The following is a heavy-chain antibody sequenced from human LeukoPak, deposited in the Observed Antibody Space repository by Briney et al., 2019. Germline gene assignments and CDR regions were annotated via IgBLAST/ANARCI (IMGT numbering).Heavy chain of an antibody. V-gene: IGHV3-30-3*01. D-gene: IGHD5-12*01. J-gene: IGHJ4*02. CDR1: GFTFSTYP. CDR2: ISYDGSLK. Sequence: GRSLRLSCAASGFTFSTYPMHWVRQAPGKGLEWVAVISYDGSLKFYADSVKDRFTISRDDSKNTLFLQMDSLRAEDTALYYCARDLVGGSPDFFDYWGQGTLVIVPS. CDR3: ARDLVGGSPDFFDY.